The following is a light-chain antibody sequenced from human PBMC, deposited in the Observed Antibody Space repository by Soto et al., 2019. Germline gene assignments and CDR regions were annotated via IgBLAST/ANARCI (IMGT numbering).Light chain of an antibody. CDR2: DVS. CDR1: SIDVGGYNY. CDR3: SSYTSSSTYV. V-gene: IGLV2-14*01. Sequence: QYALTQPASVSGSPGQSITISCTGTSIDVGGYNYVSWYQQHPGKAPRLMIYDVSNRPSGVSNRFSGSKSGNTASLTISGLQAEDEADYYCSSYTSSSTYVFGTGTKLTVL. J-gene: IGLJ1*01.